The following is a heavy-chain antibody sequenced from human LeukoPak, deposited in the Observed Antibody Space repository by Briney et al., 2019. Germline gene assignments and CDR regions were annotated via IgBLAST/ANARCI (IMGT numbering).Heavy chain of an antibody. J-gene: IGHJ4*02. D-gene: IGHD2-21*02. CDR1: GGSIRNGKW. Sequence: SETLSLTCAVSGGSIRNGKWWSWVRQPPGKGLEWIGEIIYSGSTHYNPSLKSRVTISLDESKYQFSLKLNSVTAADTAEYYCATYGDFPYCFYYWGQGTLVTVSS. CDR2: IIYSGST. CDR3: ATYGDFPYCFYY. V-gene: IGHV4-4*02.